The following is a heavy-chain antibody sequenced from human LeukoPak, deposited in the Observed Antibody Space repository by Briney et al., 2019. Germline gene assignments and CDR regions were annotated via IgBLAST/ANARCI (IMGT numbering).Heavy chain of an antibody. CDR3: ARPYCSGGGCDAFDV. Sequence: PSETLSLTCTVSVDSINSYYWSWIRQPPGKGLEWIGYIYYTGTTNYNPSLKRRVTISVDTSKNQISLNLISVTAADTAMYYCARPYCSGGGCDAFDVWGQGTMVTVSS. V-gene: IGHV4-59*01. D-gene: IGHD2-15*01. J-gene: IGHJ3*01. CDR2: IYYTGTT. CDR1: VDSINSYY.